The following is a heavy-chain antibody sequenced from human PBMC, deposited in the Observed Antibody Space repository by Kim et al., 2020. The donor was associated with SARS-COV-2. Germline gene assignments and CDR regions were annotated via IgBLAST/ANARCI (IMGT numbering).Heavy chain of an antibody. Sequence: SETLSLTCTVSGGSISSYYWSWIRQPPGKGLEWIGYIYYSGSTNYNPSLKSRVTISVDTSKNQFSLKLSSVTAADTAVYYCASSSSIAVAAGTWWYFDLWGRGTLVTVSS. J-gene: IGHJ2*01. V-gene: IGHV4-59*01. CDR3: ASSSSIAVAAGTWWYFDL. CDR1: GGSISSYY. CDR2: IYYSGST. D-gene: IGHD6-13*01.